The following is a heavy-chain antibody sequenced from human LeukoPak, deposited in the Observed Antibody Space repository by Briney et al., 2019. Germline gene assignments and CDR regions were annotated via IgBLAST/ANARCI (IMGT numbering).Heavy chain of an antibody. Sequence: ASVKVSCKASGYTFTGYYMHWVRQAPGQGLEWMGWINPNSGGTNYAQKFQGRVTMTRDTSISTAYMELSRLRSDDTAVYYCAVVAGTPLAGGYMDVWGKGTTVTVSS. CDR3: AVVAGTPLAGGYMDV. J-gene: IGHJ6*03. CDR1: GYTFTGYY. CDR2: INPNSGGT. D-gene: IGHD6-19*01. V-gene: IGHV1-2*02.